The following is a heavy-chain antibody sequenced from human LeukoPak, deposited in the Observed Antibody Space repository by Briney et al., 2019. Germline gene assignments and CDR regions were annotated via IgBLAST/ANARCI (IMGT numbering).Heavy chain of an antibody. J-gene: IGHJ6*03. CDR1: GVSISSSSYY. V-gene: IGHV4-39*07. Sequence: NPSETLSQTCTVSGVSISSSSYYWGWIRQPPGKGLEWIVSIYYSGSTYYNPSLKSRITISVDTSKNQFSLKLSSVTAADTAVYYCARSISWDLLRNLYYYYYMDRWGKGGTVSV. CDR3: ARSISWDLLRNLYYYYYMDR. CDR2: IYYSGST. D-gene: IGHD1-26*01.